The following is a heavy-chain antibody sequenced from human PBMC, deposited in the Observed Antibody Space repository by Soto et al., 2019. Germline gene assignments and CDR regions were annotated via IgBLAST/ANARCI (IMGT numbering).Heavy chain of an antibody. CDR1: GFTFSTYA. J-gene: IGHJ4*02. CDR2: ISGSDDRT. V-gene: IGHV3-23*01. CDR3: ARDFYPLAYYFDY. Sequence: GGSLRLSCAASGFTFSTYAMSWVRQGPGKGLEWVSVISGSDDRTFYADSVKGRFTISRDNPKNTLYLQMNSLTSDDTAVYYCARDFYPLAYYFDYWGQGTLVTVSS.